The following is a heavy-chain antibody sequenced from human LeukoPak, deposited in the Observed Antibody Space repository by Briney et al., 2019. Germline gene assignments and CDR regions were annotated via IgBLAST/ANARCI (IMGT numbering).Heavy chain of an antibody. J-gene: IGHJ5*02. CDR3: AREEGLNPLYGDLSAEGWFDP. CDR2: IIPILGIA. Sequence: ASVKVSCKASGGTFSSYAISWVRQAPGQGLEWMGRIIPILGIANYAQKFQGRVTITADKSTSTAYMELSSLRSEDTAVYYCAREEGLNPLYGDLSAEGWFDPWGQGTLVTVSS. CDR1: GGTFSSYA. D-gene: IGHD4-17*01. V-gene: IGHV1-69*04.